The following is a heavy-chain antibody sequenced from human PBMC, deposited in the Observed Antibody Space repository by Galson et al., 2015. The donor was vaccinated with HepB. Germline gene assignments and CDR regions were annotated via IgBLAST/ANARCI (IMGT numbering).Heavy chain of an antibody. CDR1: GFTFSSYS. D-gene: IGHD2-2*01. Sequence: SLRLSCAASGFTFSSYSMNWVRQAPGKGLEWVSSISSSSSYIYYADSVKGRFTISRDNAKNSLYLQMNSLRAEDTAVYYCARGATPYCSSTSCYEGSYYYGMDVWGQGTTVTVSS. V-gene: IGHV3-21*01. CDR3: ARGATPYCSSTSCYEGSYYYGMDV. CDR2: ISSSSSYI. J-gene: IGHJ6*02.